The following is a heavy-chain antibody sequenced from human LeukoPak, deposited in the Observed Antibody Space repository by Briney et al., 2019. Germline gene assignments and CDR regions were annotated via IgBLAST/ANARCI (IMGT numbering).Heavy chain of an antibody. D-gene: IGHD3-22*01. CDR3: ARAKYYYDSSGYYLPNWFDP. V-gene: IGHV1-18*01. Sequence: GASVKVSCKASGYTFTSYGISWVRQAPGQGLEWMGWISAYNGNTNYARKLQGRVTTTTDTSTSTAYMELRSLRSDDTAVYYCARAKYYYDSSGYYLPNWFDPWGQGTLVTVSS. J-gene: IGHJ5*02. CDR1: GYTFTSYG. CDR2: ISAYNGNT.